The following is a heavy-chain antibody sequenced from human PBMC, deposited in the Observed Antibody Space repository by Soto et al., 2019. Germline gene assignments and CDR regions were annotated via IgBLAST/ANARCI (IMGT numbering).Heavy chain of an antibody. CDR1: GFTFSSYW. CDR3: ARGRGKYCTNGVCYGYYYYMDV. V-gene: IGHV3-7*01. Sequence: GGSLRLSCAASGFTFSSYWMSWVRQAPGKGLEWVANIKQDGSEKYYVDSVKGRFTISRDNAKNSLYLQMNSLRAEDTAVYYCARGRGKYCTNGVCYGYYYYMDVWGKGTTVTVSS. J-gene: IGHJ6*03. CDR2: IKQDGSEK. D-gene: IGHD2-8*01.